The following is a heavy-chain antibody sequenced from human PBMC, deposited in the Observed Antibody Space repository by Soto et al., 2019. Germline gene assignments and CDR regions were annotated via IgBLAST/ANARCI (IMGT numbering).Heavy chain of an antibody. Sequence: GSLRLSCAASGFTFSSYSMNWVRQAPGKGLEWVSSISSSSSYIYYADSVKGRFTISRDNAKNSLYLQMNSLRAEDTAVYYCARDMDYDILTGPGANGYWGQGTLVTVS. V-gene: IGHV3-21*01. CDR3: ARDMDYDILTGPGANGY. CDR2: ISSSSSYI. D-gene: IGHD3-9*01. CDR1: GFTFSSYS. J-gene: IGHJ4*02.